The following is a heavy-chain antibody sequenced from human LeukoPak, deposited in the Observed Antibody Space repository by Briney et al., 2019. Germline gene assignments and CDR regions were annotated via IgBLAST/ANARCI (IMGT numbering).Heavy chain of an antibody. J-gene: IGHJ4*02. CDR3: AILGLSLYYFDY. CDR2: IYYSGST. Sequence: PSETLSLTCTVSGGSISSSSYYWGWIRQPPGKGLEWIGSIYYSGSTYYNPSLKSRVTISVDTSKNQFSLKLSSVTAADTAVYYCAILGLSLYYFDYWGQGTLVTVSS. CDR1: GGSISSSSYY. V-gene: IGHV4-39*01.